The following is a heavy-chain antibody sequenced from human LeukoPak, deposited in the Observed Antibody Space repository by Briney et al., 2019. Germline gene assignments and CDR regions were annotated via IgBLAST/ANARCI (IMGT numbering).Heavy chain of an antibody. J-gene: IGHJ4*02. CDR2: ISAYNGNT. V-gene: IGHV1-18*01. CDR1: GYTFTSYG. CDR3: ARDIAVAGYDGLYVRPGGY. D-gene: IGHD6-19*01. Sequence: GASVKVSCKASGYTFTSYGISWVRQAPGQGLEWMGWISAYNGNTNYAQKLQGRVTMTTDTSTSTAYMELRGLRSDDTAVYYCARDIAVAGYDGLYVRPGGYWGQGTLVTVSS.